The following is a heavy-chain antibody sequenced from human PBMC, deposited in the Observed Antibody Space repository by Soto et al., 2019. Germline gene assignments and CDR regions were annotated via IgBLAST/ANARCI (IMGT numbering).Heavy chain of an antibody. Sequence: GGSLRLSCAASRFTFSGDWMHWVRQAAGKGLVWVSRINMDGSSTNYADSVKGRFTISRDNSKNTLYLQMNSLRAEDTAVYYCAAQPYYYYYMDVWGKGTTVTVSS. CDR2: INMDGSST. CDR1: RFTFSGDW. J-gene: IGHJ6*03. D-gene: IGHD2-2*01. V-gene: IGHV3-74*01. CDR3: AAQPYYYYYMDV.